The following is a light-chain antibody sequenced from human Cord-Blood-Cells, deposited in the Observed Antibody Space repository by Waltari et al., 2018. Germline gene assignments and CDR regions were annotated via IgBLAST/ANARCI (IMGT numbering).Light chain of an antibody. J-gene: IGLJ3*02. V-gene: IGLV2-23*01. CDR3: CSYAGSSTWV. CDR2: EGS. Sequence: QSALTQPASVSGSPGQSITIFCTGTSSDVGSYNLFSWYQQHPGKAPKLMIYEGSKRTSGVSNRFSGSKSGNTASLTISGLQAEDEADYYCCSYAGSSTWVFGGGTKLTVL. CDR1: SSDVGSYNL.